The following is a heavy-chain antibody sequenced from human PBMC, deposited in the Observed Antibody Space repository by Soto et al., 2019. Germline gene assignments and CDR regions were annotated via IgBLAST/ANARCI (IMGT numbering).Heavy chain of an antibody. CDR2: TYYMSKWYN. J-gene: IGHJ4*02. CDR1: GDSVSSNSAA. V-gene: IGHV6-1*01. Sequence: PSPTLSLACAISGDSVSSNSAAWNWIRHSPLRGLEWLGRTYYMSKWYNDYAVSMRSRITINPDTTKNQFSLQLNSATPEDTAVYYCATWRFDYWGQGTLVSVCS. CDR3: ATWRFDY.